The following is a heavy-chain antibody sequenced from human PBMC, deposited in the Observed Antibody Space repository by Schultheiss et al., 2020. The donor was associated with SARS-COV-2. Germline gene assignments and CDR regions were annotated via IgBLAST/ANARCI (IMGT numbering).Heavy chain of an antibody. V-gene: IGHV3-21*01. D-gene: IGHD3-10*01. Sequence: GESLKISCAASGFTFDDYAMHWVRQAPGKGLEWVSSISSSSSYIYYADSVKGRFTISRDNAKNSLYLQMNSLRVEDTAVYYCARDGMVRGVWPFDYWGQGTLVTVSS. CDR1: GFTFDDYA. CDR3: ARDGMVRGVWPFDY. J-gene: IGHJ4*02. CDR2: ISSSSSYI.